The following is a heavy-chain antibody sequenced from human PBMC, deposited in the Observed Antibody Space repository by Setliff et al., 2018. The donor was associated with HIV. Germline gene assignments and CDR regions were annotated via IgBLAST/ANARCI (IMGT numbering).Heavy chain of an antibody. D-gene: IGHD3-16*01. CDR2: VNPSGGSI. Sequence: ASVKVSCKASGYTFVNNYIHWVRQAPGQGLEWMGMVNPSGGSIAYAQRFQGRVTMTRDTSTNTVYMDLSGLRSDDTAVYYCARDRTAGYNYDYGYWGQGTLVTVSS. V-gene: IGHV1-46*01. CDR3: ARDRTAGYNYDYGY. CDR1: GYTFVNNY. J-gene: IGHJ4*02.